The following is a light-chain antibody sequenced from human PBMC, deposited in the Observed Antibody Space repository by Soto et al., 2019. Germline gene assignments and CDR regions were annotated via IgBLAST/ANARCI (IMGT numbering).Light chain of an antibody. CDR1: SSDVGGHNS. J-gene: IGLJ2*01. CDR3: SSYTTGSTNPVV. CDR2: DVS. Sequence: QSALTQPASVSGSPGQSITISCTGTSSDVGGHNSVSWYQQHPGKAPKLMIYDVSSRPSGVSNRFSGSKSGNTASLTISGLQAEDEADYHCSSYTTGSTNPVVFGGGTKLTVL. V-gene: IGLV2-14*03.